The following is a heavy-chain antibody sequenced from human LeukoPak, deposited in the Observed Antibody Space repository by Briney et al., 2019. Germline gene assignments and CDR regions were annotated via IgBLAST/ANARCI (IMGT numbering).Heavy chain of an antibody. V-gene: IGHV3-30*03. D-gene: IGHD1-26*01. J-gene: IGHJ5*02. Sequence: PGRSLRLSCVVSGFTFSNYGMHWVRQAPGKGLEWVALTTYDGSTKYYADSVKGRFTISRDNAKNSLYLQMNSLRAEDTAVYYCARALIQVGAGDWFDPWGQGTLVTVSS. CDR2: TTYDGSTK. CDR3: ARALIQVGAGDWFDP. CDR1: GFTFSNYG.